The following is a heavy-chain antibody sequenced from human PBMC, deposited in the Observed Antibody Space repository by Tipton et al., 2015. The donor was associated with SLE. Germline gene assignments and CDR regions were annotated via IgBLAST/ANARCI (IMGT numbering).Heavy chain of an antibody. D-gene: IGHD6-19*01. CDR1: GFTFGDYA. CDR2: IRSKAYGGTT. Sequence: SLRLSCTASGFTFGDYAMSWVRQAPGKGLEWVGFIRSKAYGGTTEYAASVKGRFTIPRDDSKSIAYLQMNSLKTEDTAVYYCTRGESYSSGWGARLWGRGTLVTVSS. CDR3: TRGESYSSGWGARL. J-gene: IGHJ2*01. V-gene: IGHV3-49*04.